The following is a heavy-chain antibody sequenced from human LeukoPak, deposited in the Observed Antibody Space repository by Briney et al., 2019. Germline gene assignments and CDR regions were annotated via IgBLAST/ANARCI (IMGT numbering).Heavy chain of an antibody. D-gene: IGHD2-15*01. J-gene: IGHJ4*02. CDR1: GGSISNGVYY. CDR2: IYYSGST. V-gene: IGHV4-31*03. Sequence: SQTLSLTCTVSGGSISNGVYYWSWIRQHPGKGLEWIGYIYYSGSTYYSPSLKSRLTMSVDTSKNQFSLKLSSMTAADTAVYYCARDLGGGSFDFWGQGTLVTVSS. CDR3: ARDLGGGSFDF.